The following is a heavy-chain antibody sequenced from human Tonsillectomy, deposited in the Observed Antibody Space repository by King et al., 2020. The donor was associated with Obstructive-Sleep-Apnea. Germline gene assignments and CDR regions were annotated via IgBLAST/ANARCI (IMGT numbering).Heavy chain of an antibody. CDR1: GYTFANYW. J-gene: IGHJ4*02. CDR2: IYPDDSDT. V-gene: IGHV5-51*01. D-gene: IGHD4-23*01. CDR3: ARLLLDFGGNTPFDY. Sequence: QLVQSGAEVKKPGESLKISCKGSGYTFANYWIGWVRQMPGKGLEWMGIIYPDDSDTRYSPSFQGQVTISADKSIRTVYLQWNSLRASDTALYYCARLLLDFGGNTPFDYWGQGTLVTVSS.